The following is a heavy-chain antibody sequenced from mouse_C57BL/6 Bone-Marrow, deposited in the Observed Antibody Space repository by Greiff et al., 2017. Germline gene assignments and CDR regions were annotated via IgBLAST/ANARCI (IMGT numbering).Heavy chain of an antibody. Sequence: VKVVESGAELARPGASVKLSCKASGYTFTSYGISWVKQRTGQGLEWIGEIYPRSGNTYYNEKFKGKATLTADKSSSTAYMELRSLTSEDSAVYVCASDDYPWAMDYWGQGTSVTVSS. J-gene: IGHJ4*01. D-gene: IGHD2-4*01. CDR1: GYTFTSYG. CDR2: IYPRSGNT. CDR3: ASDDYPWAMDY. V-gene: IGHV1-81*01.